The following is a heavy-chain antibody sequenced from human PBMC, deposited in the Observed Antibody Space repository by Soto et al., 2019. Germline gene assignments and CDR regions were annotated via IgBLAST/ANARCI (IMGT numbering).Heavy chain of an antibody. CDR3: AQTLGSAVAGPGRFDL. Sequence: QVQLVQSGAEVKKPGSSVKVSCKASGGTFSRYAISWVRQVPGQGLEWMGGITPMFGTANYAQKFQGRVTITADESRSTVHMELRRLRSEDTAVYYCAQTLGSAVAGPGRFDLWGRGTLVIVSS. J-gene: IGHJ2*01. CDR2: ITPMFGTA. CDR1: GGTFSRYA. D-gene: IGHD6-19*01. V-gene: IGHV1-69*12.